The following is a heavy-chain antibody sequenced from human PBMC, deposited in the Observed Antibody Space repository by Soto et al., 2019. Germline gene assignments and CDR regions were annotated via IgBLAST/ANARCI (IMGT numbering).Heavy chain of an antibody. V-gene: IGHV4-59*08. J-gene: IGHJ6*01. CDR2: ISDIVYT. CDR1: VGSISYVNNHY. D-gene: IGHD3-10*01. Sequence: SETLCLTCTVSVGSISYVNNHYCSWFRLPPGQGLEWIGYISDIVYTSYNPSLKCRVSISVDTSKNQFYLTWASVAAADTAVYYVARQAGDLLLGRVVGWGQEIT. CDR3: ARQAGDLLLGRVVG.